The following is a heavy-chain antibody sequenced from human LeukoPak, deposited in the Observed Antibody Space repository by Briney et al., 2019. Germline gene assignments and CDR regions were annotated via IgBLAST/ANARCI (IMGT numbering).Heavy chain of an antibody. J-gene: IGHJ6*03. CDR1: GFTFSSYG. V-gene: IGHV3-33*01. CDR3: ARRDGSSSWDYYFYYYMDV. CDR2: IWYDGSNK. D-gene: IGHD6-13*01. Sequence: GGSLRLSCAASGFTFSSYGMHWVRQAPGKGLEWVAVIWYDGSNKYYADSVKGRFTISRDNSKNTLYLQMNSLRAEDTAVYYCARRDGSSSWDYYFYYYMDVWGKGTTVTVSS.